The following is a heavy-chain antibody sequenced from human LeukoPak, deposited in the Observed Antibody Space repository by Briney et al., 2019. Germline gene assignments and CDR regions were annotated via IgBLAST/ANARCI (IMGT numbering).Heavy chain of an antibody. V-gene: IGHV3-7*01. D-gene: IGHD3-10*01. J-gene: IGHJ6*03. Sequence: GGSLILSCAASEFSFSTYWMSWVRQAPGKGLEWVANIKEDGTEKYYVGSVKGRFTISRDNAKKSLYLQMNSLRDDDTAVYFCARSPAGDAWPPAYYMDVWGKGTTVTVSS. CDR3: ARSPAGDAWPPAYYMDV. CDR2: IKEDGTEK. CDR1: EFSFSTYW.